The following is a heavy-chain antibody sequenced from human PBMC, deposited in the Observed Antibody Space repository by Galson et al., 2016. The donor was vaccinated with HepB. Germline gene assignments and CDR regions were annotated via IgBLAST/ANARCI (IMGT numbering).Heavy chain of an antibody. Sequence: QSGAEVKKPGESLKISCKGSGYSFPNYWIGWVRQMPGKGLEWVGIIYPGDSDTRYSPSFQGQVTISADKSISTTYLQWSSLKASDTAMYYCAGGLVSSSSKQGLGYWGQGTLVTVSS. CDR3: AGGLVSSSSKQGLGY. V-gene: IGHV5-51*01. CDR1: GYSFPNYW. CDR2: IYPGDSDT. J-gene: IGHJ4*02. D-gene: IGHD6-13*01.